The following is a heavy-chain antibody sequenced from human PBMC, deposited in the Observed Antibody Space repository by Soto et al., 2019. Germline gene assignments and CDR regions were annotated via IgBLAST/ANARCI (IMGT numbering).Heavy chain of an antibody. D-gene: IGHD6-19*01. CDR1: GGSFSGYY. CDR3: ARVNSGSDY. J-gene: IGHJ4*02. CDR2: INHSGST. V-gene: IGHV4-34*01. Sequence: SETLSLTCTVSGGSFSGYYWSWIRQPPGKGLEWIGEINHSGSTNYNPSLKSRVTISVDTSKNQFSLKLSSVTAADTAVYYCARVNSGSDYWGQGTLVTAPQ.